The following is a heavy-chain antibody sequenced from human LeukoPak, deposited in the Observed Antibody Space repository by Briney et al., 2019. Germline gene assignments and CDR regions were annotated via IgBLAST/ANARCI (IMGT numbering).Heavy chain of an antibody. Sequence: GGSLRLSCASSGFTVSSDYMTWVRQAPGKGLEWVSVINSGGGTYYADSVKGRFTISRDNSKNTVYLQMNSLRAEDTAVYYCARCLLYLWNRNFYYYMDVWGKGTTVTVSS. CDR2: INSGGGT. CDR3: ARCLLYLWNRNFYYYMDV. CDR1: GFTVSSDY. V-gene: IGHV3-66*01. J-gene: IGHJ6*03. D-gene: IGHD2-8*01.